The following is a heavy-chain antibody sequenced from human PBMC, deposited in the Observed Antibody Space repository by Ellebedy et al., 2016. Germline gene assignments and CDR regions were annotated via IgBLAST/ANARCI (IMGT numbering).Heavy chain of an antibody. CDR3: VKVGSGWSLDI. J-gene: IGHJ3*02. V-gene: IGHV3-21*01. D-gene: IGHD6-13*01. Sequence: GGSLRLXXAVSGFPLSGHTMNWVRQAPGKGLEWVSSISSTGNFIFYRQSVQGRFTISRDTADNSLFLQMDSLTVDDTAVYYCVKVGSGWSLDIWGQGTMVTVSS. CDR2: ISSTGNFI. CDR1: GFPLSGHT.